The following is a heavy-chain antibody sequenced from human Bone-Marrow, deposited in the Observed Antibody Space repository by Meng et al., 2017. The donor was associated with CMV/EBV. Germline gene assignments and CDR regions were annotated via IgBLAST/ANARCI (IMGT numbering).Heavy chain of an antibody. D-gene: IGHD3-10*01. CDR1: GYTFTSYY. J-gene: IGHJ4*02. Sequence: SCKASGYTFTSYYMHWVRQAPGQGLEWMGIINPSGGSTSYAQKFQGRVTMTRDTSTSTVYMELSSLRSEDTAVYYCARDGMVRGFDYWGQGTLVTVSS. CDR3: ARDGMVRGFDY. CDR2: INPSGGST. V-gene: IGHV1-46*01.